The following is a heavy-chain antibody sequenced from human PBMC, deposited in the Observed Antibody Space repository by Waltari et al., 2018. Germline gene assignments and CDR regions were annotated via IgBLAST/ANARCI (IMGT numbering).Heavy chain of an antibody. CDR1: GGSINYYF. J-gene: IGHJ4*02. Sequence: QVQLQESAPGLVKPSETLSLTCSVSGGSINYYFWNWIRQSPGKGLEWIGDIQQSGKTKCYPSLKGRVTMSVDTSKSQFSLRLTSVTAADTAVYYCARWDSSGRYYGDWGQGTPVIVSS. V-gene: IGHV4-59*08. CDR2: IQQSGKT. CDR3: ARWDSSGRYYGD. D-gene: IGHD6-19*01.